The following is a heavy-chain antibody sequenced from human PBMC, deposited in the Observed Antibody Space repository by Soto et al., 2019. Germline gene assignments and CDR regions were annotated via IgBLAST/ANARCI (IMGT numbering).Heavy chain of an antibody. V-gene: IGHV1-69*01. J-gene: IGHJ5*02. CDR3: ARSYGSGTYGSLDP. Sequence: QIQLVQSGAEVKKPGSSVEISCKASGGTFSSYAINWVRQAPGQGLEWMGGIIPIFGTTNYAQKFQGRVTVTADDSTTTAYMVLNSLRSEDTAMYYCARSYGSGTYGSLDPWGQGTLVTVSS. D-gene: IGHD3-10*01. CDR2: IIPIFGTT. CDR1: GGTFSSYA.